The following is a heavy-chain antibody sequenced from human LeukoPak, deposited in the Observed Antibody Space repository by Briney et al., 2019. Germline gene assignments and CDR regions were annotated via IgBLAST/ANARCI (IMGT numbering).Heavy chain of an antibody. V-gene: IGHV3-30*18. CDR3: SKDPGNYNQKFFDD. J-gene: IGHJ4*02. D-gene: IGHD3-9*01. CDR1: GFTFSNYG. Sequence: GGSLRLSCVASGFTFSNYGMHWVRQAPGKGLEWVAFISYDGSNKYCADSVKGRFIISRDNSKNTLFVQMNSLRAEDTAMYYCSKDPGNYNQKFFDDWGQGTLVTVSS. CDR2: ISYDGSNK.